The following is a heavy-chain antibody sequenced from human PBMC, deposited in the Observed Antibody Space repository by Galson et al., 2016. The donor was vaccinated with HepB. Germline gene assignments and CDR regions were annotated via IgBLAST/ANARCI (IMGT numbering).Heavy chain of an antibody. CDR1: GGTFSSYA. CDR3: ARDHGDSNYVAGY. Sequence: SVKVSCKASGGTFSSYAISWVRQAPGQGLEWMGGIIPIFGTANYAQKFQGRVTITADDSTSTAYMELSSLRSEDTAVYYCARDHGDSNYVAGYWGQGTLVTVSS. D-gene: IGHD4-11*01. J-gene: IGHJ4*02. CDR2: IIPIFGTA. V-gene: IGHV1-69*13.